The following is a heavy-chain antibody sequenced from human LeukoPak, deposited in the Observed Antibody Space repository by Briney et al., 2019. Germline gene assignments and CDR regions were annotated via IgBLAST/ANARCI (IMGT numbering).Heavy chain of an antibody. Sequence: ASVKVSCKASGYTFTGYHIHWVRQAPGQGLEWMGWIHPNSGETLYAQKFQGSVTMTRDTSISTVYMELSRLRSDDTAVYYCARASGSYWWFDSWGQGTLVTVSS. CDR1: GYTFTGYH. J-gene: IGHJ5*01. D-gene: IGHD1-26*01. CDR3: ARASGSYWWFDS. V-gene: IGHV1-2*02. CDR2: IHPNSGET.